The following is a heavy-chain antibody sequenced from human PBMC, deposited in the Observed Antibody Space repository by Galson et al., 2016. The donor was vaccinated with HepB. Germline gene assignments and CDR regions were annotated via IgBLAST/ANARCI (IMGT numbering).Heavy chain of an antibody. V-gene: IGHV2-5*02. J-gene: IGHJ4*02. Sequence: PALVKPTQTLTLTCSFSGFSLTTSGEGVGWIRQPPGRALEWLALVYWDDDKRYSPSLKSRLTITKDTSKNQVVIMMANMDPGDTATYYCVHTQDPIYCRIGGCYCDFWGQGTLVTVSS. CDR3: VHTQDPIYCRIGGCYCDF. CDR2: VYWDDDK. CDR1: GFSLTTSGEG. D-gene: IGHD2-21*02.